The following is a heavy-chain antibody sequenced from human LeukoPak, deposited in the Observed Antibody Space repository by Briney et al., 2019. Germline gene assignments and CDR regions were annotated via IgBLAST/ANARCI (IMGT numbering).Heavy chain of an antibody. D-gene: IGHD1-26*01. CDR1: GGSISSYY. J-gene: IGHJ4*02. Sequence: SETLSLTCTVSGGSISSYYWSWIRQPAGKGLEWIGRIYTSGSTNYSASLKSRVSMSVDTSKNQFSLKLSSVTAADTAVFYCARENSGSYREFDYWGQGTLVTVS. V-gene: IGHV4-4*07. CDR2: IYTSGST. CDR3: ARENSGSYREFDY.